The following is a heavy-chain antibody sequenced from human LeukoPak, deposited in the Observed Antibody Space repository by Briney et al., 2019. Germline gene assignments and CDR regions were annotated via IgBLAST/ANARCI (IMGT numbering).Heavy chain of an antibody. CDR1: GGSISSYY. Sequence: SETLSLTCTVSGGSISSYYWSWIRQPAGKGLEWIGEINHSGSTNYNPSLKSRVTISVDTSKNQFSLKLSSVTAADTAVYYCARGDRYCSGGSCYSVPFDYWGQGTLVTVSS. D-gene: IGHD2-15*01. CDR3: ARGDRYCSGGSCYSVPFDY. J-gene: IGHJ4*02. CDR2: INHSGST. V-gene: IGHV4-34*01.